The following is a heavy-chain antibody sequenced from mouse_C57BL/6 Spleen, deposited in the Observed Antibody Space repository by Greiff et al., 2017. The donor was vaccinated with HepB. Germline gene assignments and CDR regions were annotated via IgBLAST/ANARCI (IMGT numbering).Heavy chain of an antibody. CDR2: INPNNGGT. D-gene: IGHD1-2*01. CDR1: GYTFTDYY. V-gene: IGHV1-26*01. Sequence: VQLQQSGPELVKPGASVKISCKASGYTFTDYYMNWVKQSHGKSLEWIGDINPNNGGTSYNQKFKGKATLTVDKSSSTAYMELRSLTSEDSAVYYCARGGYGPLYFDVWGTGTTVTVSS. CDR3: ARGGYGPLYFDV. J-gene: IGHJ1*03.